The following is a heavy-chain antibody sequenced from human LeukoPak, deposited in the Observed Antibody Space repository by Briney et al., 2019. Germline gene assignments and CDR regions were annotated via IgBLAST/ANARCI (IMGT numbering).Heavy chain of an antibody. CDR1: GGSISSYY. CDR3: ARVGTIFGVVPEDAFDI. CDR2: IYYSGST. V-gene: IGHV4-59*01. D-gene: IGHD3-3*01. Sequence: SETLSLTCTVSGGSISSYYWSWIRQPPGKGLEWIGYIYYSGSTNYNPSLKSRVTISVDTSKNQFSLKLSSVTAADTAVYYCARVGTIFGVVPEDAFDIWGQGTMVIVSS. J-gene: IGHJ3*02.